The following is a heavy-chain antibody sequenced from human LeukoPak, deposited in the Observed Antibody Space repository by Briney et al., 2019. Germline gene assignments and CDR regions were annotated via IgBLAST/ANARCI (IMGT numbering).Heavy chain of an antibody. V-gene: IGHV3-49*04. CDR1: GFTFSSYW. Sequence: GGSLRLSCAASGFTFSSYWMSWVRQAPGKGLEWVGFIRSKAYGGTTEYAASVKGRFSISRDDSKSIAYLQMNSLKTEDTAVYYCTRRGGWYTDYWGQGTLVTVSS. J-gene: IGHJ4*02. CDR3: TRRGGWYTDY. D-gene: IGHD6-19*01. CDR2: IRSKAYGGTT.